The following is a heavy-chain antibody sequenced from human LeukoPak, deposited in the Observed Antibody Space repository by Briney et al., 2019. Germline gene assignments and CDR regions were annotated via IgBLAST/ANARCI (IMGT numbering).Heavy chain of an antibody. CDR3: ARGRDYDFWSGSDRGHWFDP. V-gene: IGHV1-2*02. Sequence: ASVKVSCKASGYTFTGYYMHWVRQAPGQGLEWMGWINPNSGGTNYAQKFQGRVTMTRDTSINTAYMELSRLRSDDTAVYYCARGRDYDFWSGSDRGHWFDPWGQGTLVTVSS. J-gene: IGHJ5*02. D-gene: IGHD3-3*01. CDR1: GYTFTGYY. CDR2: INPNSGGT.